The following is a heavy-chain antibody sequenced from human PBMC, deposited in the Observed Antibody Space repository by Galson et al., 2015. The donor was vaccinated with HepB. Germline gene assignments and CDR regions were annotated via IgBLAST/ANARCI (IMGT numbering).Heavy chain of an antibody. Sequence: SVKVSCKVSGYTLTELSMHWVRQAPGKGLEWMGGFDPEDGETIYAQKFQGRVTMTEDTSTDTAYMELSSLRSEDTAVYYCATDSLYYGSGSYGGFDYWGQGTLVTVSS. CDR2: FDPEDGET. D-gene: IGHD3-10*01. J-gene: IGHJ4*02. CDR3: ATDSLYYGSGSYGGFDY. CDR1: GYTLTELS. V-gene: IGHV1-24*01.